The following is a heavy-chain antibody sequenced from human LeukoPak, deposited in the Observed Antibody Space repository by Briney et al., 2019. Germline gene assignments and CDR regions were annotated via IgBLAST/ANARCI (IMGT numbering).Heavy chain of an antibody. CDR2: INPNSGGT. Sequence: ASVNVSCKASGYTFTGYYMHWVRQAPGQGLEWMGWINPNSGGTNYAQKFQGRVTMTRDTSISTAYMELSRLRSDDTAVYYCARGGARYCTNGVCYFWFDPWGQGTLVTVSS. D-gene: IGHD2-8*01. CDR3: ARGGARYCTNGVCYFWFDP. J-gene: IGHJ5*02. V-gene: IGHV1-2*02. CDR1: GYTFTGYY.